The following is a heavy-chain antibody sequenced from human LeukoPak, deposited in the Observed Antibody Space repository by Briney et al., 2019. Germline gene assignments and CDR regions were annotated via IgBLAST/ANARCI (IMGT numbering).Heavy chain of an antibody. CDR3: ARTKVGATRHFDS. D-gene: IGHD1-26*01. V-gene: IGHV2-70*11. CDR1: GFSLSTGGMC. Sequence: SGPALVKPTQTLTLTCTFSGFSLSTGGMCVSWIRQPPVKALEWLARIDWDDDKYYNTSLRTRLTISKDTSKNQVVLTLTNMDPVDTATYYCARTKVGATRHFDSWGQGTLVTVSS. CDR2: IDWDDDK. J-gene: IGHJ4*02.